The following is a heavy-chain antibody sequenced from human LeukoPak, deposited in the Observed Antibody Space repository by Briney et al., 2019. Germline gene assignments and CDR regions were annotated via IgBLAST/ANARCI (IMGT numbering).Heavy chain of an antibody. CDR1: GFTVSNYA. V-gene: IGHV3-64D*06. Sequence: GGSLRLSCSASGFTVSNYAMHSVRQAPGKGLEYVTAIRSNGGSTYYADSVKGRFTISRDNTKSTLDLQMSCLRAEDTAVDYCVRDGSGSYYNPLLRYWGQGTLVTVSS. J-gene: IGHJ4*02. CDR3: VRDGSGSYYNPLLRY. D-gene: IGHD3-10*01. CDR2: IRSNGGST.